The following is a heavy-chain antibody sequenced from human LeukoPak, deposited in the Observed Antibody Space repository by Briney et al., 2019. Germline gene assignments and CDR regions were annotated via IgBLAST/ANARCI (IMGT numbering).Heavy chain of an antibody. J-gene: IGHJ4*02. CDR2: INPSGGST. CDR3: ARELCGGSKIPTGFDY. CDR1: GYTFTSYY. Sequence: ASVKVSCKASGYTFTSYYMHWVRQPPGKGLEGRGKINPSGGSTSYAQKFQGRVTMTWDTSTSTVYMELSSLRSEDTAVYYCARELCGGSKIPTGFDYWGQGTLVTVSS. V-gene: IGHV1-46*01. D-gene: IGHD1-26*01.